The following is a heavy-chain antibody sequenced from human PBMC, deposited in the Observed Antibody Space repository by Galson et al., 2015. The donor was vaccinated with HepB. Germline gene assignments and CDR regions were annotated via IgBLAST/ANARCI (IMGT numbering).Heavy chain of an antibody. V-gene: IGHV4-34*01. CDR3: VAGPFGPRFQFWYSPVYLQH. CDR2: VNRGGSA. CDR1: SGSFTNYD. D-gene: IGHD2-21*01. Sequence: ETLSLTCGVSSGSFTNYDWNWVRQAPGKGPEWIGEVNRGGSANVNPSLQSRVTITRDTSKSQFSLRLSSITAAATAMYYCVAGPFGPRFQFWYSPVYLQHWGRGTQVIVSS. J-gene: IGHJ1*01.